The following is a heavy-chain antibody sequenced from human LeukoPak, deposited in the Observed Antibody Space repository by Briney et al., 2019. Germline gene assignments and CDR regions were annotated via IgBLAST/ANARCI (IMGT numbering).Heavy chain of an antibody. CDR3: AKAAETTVTPFDY. CDR1: GFTFSSYR. V-gene: IGHV3-7*03. CDR2: IKQDGSEK. D-gene: IGHD4-17*01. J-gene: IGHJ4*02. Sequence: PGGSLRLSCAASGFTFSSYRMNWVRQAPGKGLEWVANIKQDGSEKYYVDSVKGRFTISRDNAKNSLYLQMNSLRAEDTAVYYCAKAAETTVTPFDYWGQGTLVTVSS.